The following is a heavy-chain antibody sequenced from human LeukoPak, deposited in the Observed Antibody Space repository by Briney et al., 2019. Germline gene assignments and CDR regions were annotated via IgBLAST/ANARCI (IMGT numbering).Heavy chain of an antibody. CDR2: ISGSGGST. V-gene: IGHV3-23*01. D-gene: IGHD2-2*01. CDR3: ARGHIVVVPAARACSGGSCYPDTAMAKGGFFDY. J-gene: IGHJ4*02. CDR1: EITFNSYA. Sequence: GSLTISCASSEITFNSYAMNWVGQAPGKGLEWVSGISGSGGSTSYTDSVKGRFTISRDNSKNTLYLQINSQRAEDTAVYYCARGHIVVVPAARACSGGSCYPDTAMAKGGFFDYWGQGTLDPVSS.